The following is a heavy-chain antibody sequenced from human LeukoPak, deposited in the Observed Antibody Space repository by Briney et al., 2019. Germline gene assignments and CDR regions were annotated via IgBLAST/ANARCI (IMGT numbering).Heavy chain of an antibody. V-gene: IGHV1-18*04. J-gene: IGHJ6*03. CDR2: ISAYNVNT. Sequence: ASVKVSCKASGYTFTSYYMHWVRQAPGQGLEWMGWISAYNVNTNYAQKFQGRVTMTTDTSTNTAYMELRSLRSDDTAIYYCARKTLTSLYYMDVWGKGTTVTVSS. D-gene: IGHD4-11*01. CDR1: GYTFTSYY. CDR3: ARKTLTSLYYMDV.